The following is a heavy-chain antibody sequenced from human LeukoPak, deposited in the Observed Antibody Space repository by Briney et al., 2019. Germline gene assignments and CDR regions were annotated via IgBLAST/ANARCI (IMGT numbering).Heavy chain of an antibody. CDR2: NFHSVTT. CDR3: ATYSDITGSFDY. Sequence: SETLSLTCTVSGGSISSYYWSWIRQPPGKGLEWIGYNFHSVTTNYNPSLQSRVFISVDTSKHQFSLDLTSVTAADTAVYYCATYSDITGSFDYWGQGTLVTVSS. V-gene: IGHV4-59*01. J-gene: IGHJ4*02. CDR1: GGSISSYY. D-gene: IGHD3-22*01.